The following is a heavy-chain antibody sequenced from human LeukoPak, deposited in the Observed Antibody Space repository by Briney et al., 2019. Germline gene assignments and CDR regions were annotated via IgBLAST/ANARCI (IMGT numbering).Heavy chain of an antibody. CDR1: GYTFTSYY. D-gene: IGHD3-10*01. J-gene: IGHJ5*02. Sequence: GASVKVSCKASGYTFTSYYMHWVRQSARQGLEWMGIINPSGGSTSYAQKFQGRVTMTRDTSTSTVYMELSSLRSEDTAVYYCARGSGSYSRFDPWGQGTLVTVSS. CDR2: INPSGGST. CDR3: ARGSGSYSRFDP. V-gene: IGHV1-46*01.